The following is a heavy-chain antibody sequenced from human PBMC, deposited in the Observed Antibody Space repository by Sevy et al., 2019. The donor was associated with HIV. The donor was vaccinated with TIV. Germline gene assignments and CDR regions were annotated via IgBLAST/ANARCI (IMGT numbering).Heavy chain of an antibody. J-gene: IGHJ3*02. D-gene: IGHD3-10*01. Sequence: ASLKVSCKASGYTFISYYMHWVRQAPGQGLEWMGVINPNGPSTSYAQKFQGRVTMTRDTSTSTVYMELSSLRSEDTAVYYCASSMAQHLFDAFNIWGQGTMVTVSS. V-gene: IGHV1-46*01. CDR1: GYTFISYY. CDR3: ASSMAQHLFDAFNI. CDR2: INPNGPST.